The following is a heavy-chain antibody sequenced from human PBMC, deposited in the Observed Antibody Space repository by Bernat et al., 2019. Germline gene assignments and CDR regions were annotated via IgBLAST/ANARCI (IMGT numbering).Heavy chain of an antibody. J-gene: IGHJ4*02. D-gene: IGHD6-19*01. CDR2: IKQDGSEK. V-gene: IGHV3-7*01. CDR1: GFTFSSYW. CDR3: ARVKSSNDWSPFDY. Sequence: VQLVESGGGLVQPGGSLRLSCAASGFTFSSYWMSWVRQAPGKGLEWVANIKQDGSEKYYVDSVKARFTISRDNAKNSLYLQMNSLRAEDTAVYYCARVKSSNDWSPFDYWGQGTLVTVSS.